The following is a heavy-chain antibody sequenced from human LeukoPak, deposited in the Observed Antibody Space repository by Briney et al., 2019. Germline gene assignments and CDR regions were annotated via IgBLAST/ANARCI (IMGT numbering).Heavy chain of an antibody. CDR3: ARERRPYYDYVWGSYRLGFYYYYYMDV. D-gene: IGHD3-16*02. Sequence: SETLSLTCAVYGGSFSGYYWIWIRQPPGQGLEWIGEISHSGSTNYNPSLKSRVTISVDTSKNQFSLKLSSVTAADTAVYYCARERRPYYDYVWGSYRLGFYYYYYMDVWGKGTTVTISS. J-gene: IGHJ6*03. CDR1: GGSFSGYY. V-gene: IGHV4-34*01. CDR2: ISHSGST.